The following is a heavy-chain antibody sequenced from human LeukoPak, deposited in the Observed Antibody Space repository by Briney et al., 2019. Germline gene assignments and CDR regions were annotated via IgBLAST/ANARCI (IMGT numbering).Heavy chain of an antibody. CDR3: ALGDYGMDV. V-gene: IGHV1-2*02. CDR1: GYTFTGYY. Sequence: ASVKVSCKASGYTFTGYYMHCVRQAPGQGLEWMGWINHNSGGTNYAQKFQGRVTMTRNTSISTAYMELSSLRSEDTAVYYCALGDYGMDVWGQGTTVTVSS. CDR2: INHNSGGT. J-gene: IGHJ6*02.